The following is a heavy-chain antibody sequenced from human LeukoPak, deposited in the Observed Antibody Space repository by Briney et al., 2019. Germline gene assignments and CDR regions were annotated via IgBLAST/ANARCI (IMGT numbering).Heavy chain of an antibody. CDR2: IYYSGST. CDR1: GGSVSSGSYY. D-gene: IGHD6-6*01. J-gene: IGHJ1*01. Sequence: SETLSLTCTVSGGSVSSGSYYWSWIRQPPGKGLEWIGYIYYSGSTNYNPSLKSRVTISVDTSKNQFSLNLNSVTAADTAVYYCARGGAARLHFQNWGQGTLVTVSS. CDR3: ARGGAARLHFQN. V-gene: IGHV4-61*01.